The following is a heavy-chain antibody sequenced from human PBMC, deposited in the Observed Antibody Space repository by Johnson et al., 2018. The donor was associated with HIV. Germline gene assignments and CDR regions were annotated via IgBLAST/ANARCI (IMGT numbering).Heavy chain of an antibody. J-gene: IGHJ3*02. Sequence: VQLVESGGGVVQPGRSLRLSCAASGFTFDDYGMHWVRQAPGKGLEWVSAISGSGGSTYYADSVKGRFTISRDNSKNTLYLQMNNLTTEDTAVYYCAKSVVVVLVGDNDDAFDIWGQGTVVTVSS. V-gene: IGHV3-23*04. D-gene: IGHD2-21*01. CDR3: AKSVVVVLVGDNDDAFDI. CDR1: GFTFDDYG. CDR2: ISGSGGST.